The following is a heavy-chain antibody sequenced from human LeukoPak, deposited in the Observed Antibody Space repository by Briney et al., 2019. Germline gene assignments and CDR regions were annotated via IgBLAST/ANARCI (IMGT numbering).Heavy chain of an antibody. CDR1: GGSISSSSYY. J-gene: IGHJ4*02. CDR2: IYYSGST. CDR3: ATAYRMGSSSWYHPPHLLDY. V-gene: IGHV4-39*01. D-gene: IGHD6-13*01. Sequence: SETLSLTCTVSGGSISSSSYYWGWIRQPPGKGLEWIGSIYYSGSTYYNPSLKSRVTISVDTSKNQFSLKLSSVTAADTAVYYCATAYRMGSSSWYHPPHLLDYWGQGTLVTVSS.